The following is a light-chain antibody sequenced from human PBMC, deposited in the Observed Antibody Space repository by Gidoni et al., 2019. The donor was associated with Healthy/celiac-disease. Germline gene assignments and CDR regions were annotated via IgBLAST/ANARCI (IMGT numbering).Light chain of an antibody. CDR3: QQYNNWPPWT. Sequence: ETVMTPSPATPSVSPGERATLSRRASQSVSSNLSRYQQKPGQAPRILIAGASTRATGIPARFSGSGAGTEFNRTISSLQSEDFAGYYCQQYNNWPPWTFGQGTKVEIK. V-gene: IGKV3-15*01. J-gene: IGKJ1*01. CDR2: GAS. CDR1: QSVSSN.